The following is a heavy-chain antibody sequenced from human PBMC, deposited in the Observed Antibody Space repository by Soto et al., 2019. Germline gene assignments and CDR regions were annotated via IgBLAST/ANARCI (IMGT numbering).Heavy chain of an antibody. D-gene: IGHD2-2*02. CDR1: GFTFSSYA. J-gene: IGHJ5*02. CDR2: ISGSGGST. Sequence: EVQLLESGGGLVQPGGSLRLSCAASGFTFSSYAMSWVHQAPGKGLEWVSAISGSGGSTYYADSVKGRFTISRDNSKNTLYLQMNSLRAEDTAVYYCAKGSFCSSTSCYRGNWFDPWGQGTLVTVSS. V-gene: IGHV3-23*01. CDR3: AKGSFCSSTSCYRGNWFDP.